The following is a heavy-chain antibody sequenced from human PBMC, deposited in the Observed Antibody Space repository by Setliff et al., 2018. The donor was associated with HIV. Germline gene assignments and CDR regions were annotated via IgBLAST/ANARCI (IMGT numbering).Heavy chain of an antibody. J-gene: IGHJ6*03. Sequence: GGSLRLSCAASGFTFNKAWMNWVRQSPWKALEWVGRVKSDRDGGTVDYAAPVKGRFTISRDDSENTLFLQMDSLKTEDTAMYYCFTGGYHHSGGYWGSYYYLDVWGKGTTVTVSS. CDR3: FTGGYHHSGGYWGSYYYLDV. CDR2: VKSDRDGGTV. D-gene: IGHD2-21*02. V-gene: IGHV3-15*07. CDR1: GFTFNKAW.